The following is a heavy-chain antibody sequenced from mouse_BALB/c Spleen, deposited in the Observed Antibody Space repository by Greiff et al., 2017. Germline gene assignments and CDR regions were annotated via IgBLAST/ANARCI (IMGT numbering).Heavy chain of an antibody. J-gene: IGHJ4*01. V-gene: IGHV2-9*02. D-gene: IGHD2-1*01. CDR3: ARDTDLPLYAMDY. CDR2: IWAGGST. CDR1: GFSLTSYG. Sequence: QVQLQQSGPGLVAPSQSLSITCTVSGFSLTSYGVHWVRQPPGKGLEWLGVIWAGGSTNYNSALMSRLSISKDNSKSQVFLKMNSLQTDDTAMYYCARDTDLPLYAMDYWGQGTSVTVSS.